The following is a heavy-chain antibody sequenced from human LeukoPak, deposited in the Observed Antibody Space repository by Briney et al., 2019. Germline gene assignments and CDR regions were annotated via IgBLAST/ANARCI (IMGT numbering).Heavy chain of an antibody. Sequence: PGGSLRLSCTTSEFRFRDYWMNWVRQAPGKGLEWVATIKQDGSQKYYVDSVKGRFTISRDNAKNSLYLQMSNLRGEDTAMYYCTRPPLGYCTGGSCSFDPWGREPWSSSPQ. CDR1: EFRFRDYW. D-gene: IGHD2-15*01. CDR2: IKQDGSQK. J-gene: IGHJ5*02. CDR3: TRPPLGYCTGGSCSFDP. V-gene: IGHV3-7*01.